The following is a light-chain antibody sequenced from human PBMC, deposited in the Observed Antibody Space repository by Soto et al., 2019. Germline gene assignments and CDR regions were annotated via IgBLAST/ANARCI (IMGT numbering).Light chain of an antibody. CDR2: GAS. CDR3: QQYSSSPIT. J-gene: IGKJ5*01. Sequence: IVLTQSPGTLSLSPGARATLSCRASPSVSSRYLAWYQQQPGQAPRLLLYGASSRATSIPDRFSGSGSGADFTLTISKLEPEDFAVYYCQQYSSSPITFGQGTRLEIK. CDR1: PSVSSRY. V-gene: IGKV3-20*01.